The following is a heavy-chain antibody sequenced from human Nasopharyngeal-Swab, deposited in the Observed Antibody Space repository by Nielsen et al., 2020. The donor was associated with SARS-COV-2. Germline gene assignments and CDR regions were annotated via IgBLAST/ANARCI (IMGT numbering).Heavy chain of an antibody. CDR3: ARDRTAAPGIWFDP. CDR2: IYYSGST. CDR1: GGSISSGGYY. D-gene: IGHD6-13*01. J-gene: IGHJ5*02. V-gene: IGHV4-31*03. Sequence: TLSLTCTVSGGSISSGGYYWSWIRQHPGKGLEWIGYIYYSGSTYYNPSLKSRVTISVDTSKNQFSLKLSSVTAADTAVYHCARDRTAAPGIWFDPWGQGTLVTVSS.